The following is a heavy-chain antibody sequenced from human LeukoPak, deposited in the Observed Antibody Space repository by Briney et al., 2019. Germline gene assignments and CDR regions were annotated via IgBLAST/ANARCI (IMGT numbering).Heavy chain of an antibody. J-gene: IGHJ4*02. CDR3: ARVGGSGSYYRYYFDY. V-gene: IGHV4-59*01. Sequence: PSETLSLTCTVSGGSISSYYWSWIRQPPGKGLEWIGYTHYSESTNYNPSLKSRVIISVDTSKNQFSLKLSSVTAADTAVYYCARVGGSGSYYRYYFDYWGQGILVTVSS. CDR2: THYSEST. D-gene: IGHD3-10*01. CDR1: GGSISSYY.